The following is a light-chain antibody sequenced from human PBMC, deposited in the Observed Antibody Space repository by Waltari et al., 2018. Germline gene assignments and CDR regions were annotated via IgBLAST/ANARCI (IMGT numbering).Light chain of an antibody. J-gene: IGLJ1*01. CDR2: DVN. CDR1: SSDVGGYKY. Sequence: QSALTQPRPVSGSPGQPVTISCTGTSSDVGGYKYVSWYQQHPGKAPKVMIYDVNNWPSAVRDAFSSSRSGDTASLTSVGLRAEDEADYYGCSFAGTYPVVFGTGTKVTVL. CDR3: CSFAGTYPVV. V-gene: IGLV2-11*01.